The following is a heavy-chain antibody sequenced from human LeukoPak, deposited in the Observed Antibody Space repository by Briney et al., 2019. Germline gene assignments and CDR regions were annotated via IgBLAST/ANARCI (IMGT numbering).Heavy chain of an antibody. Sequence: SETLSLTCAVYGGSFSGYYWSWIRQPPGKGLEWIGEINHSGSTNYNPSLKSRVTISADTSKNQFSLKLSSVTAADTAVHYCARGLSVGATAYYFDYWGQGTLVTVSS. D-gene: IGHD1-26*01. CDR2: INHSGST. J-gene: IGHJ4*02. CDR1: GGSFSGYY. CDR3: ARGLSVGATAYYFDY. V-gene: IGHV4-34*01.